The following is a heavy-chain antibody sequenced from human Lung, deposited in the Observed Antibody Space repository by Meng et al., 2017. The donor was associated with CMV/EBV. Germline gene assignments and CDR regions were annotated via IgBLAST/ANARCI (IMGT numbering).Heavy chain of an antibody. J-gene: IGHJ1*01. CDR3: ARGSRDEAFQH. V-gene: IGHV4-4*07. D-gene: IGHD5-24*01. CDR1: GGSISDYY. CDR2: IHTSGST. Sequence: QVPAPGVGPGTGKPSEAPAPPCTCLGGSISDYYWSWFRPPAGKGLEWIGRIHTSGSTNYNPSLKSRVTMSVDTSKNQFSLKLSSVTAADTAVYYCARGSRDEAFQHWGQGTLVTVSS.